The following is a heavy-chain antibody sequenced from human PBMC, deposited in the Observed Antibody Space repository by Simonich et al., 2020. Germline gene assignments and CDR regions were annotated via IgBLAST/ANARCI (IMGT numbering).Heavy chain of an antibody. J-gene: IGHJ3*02. CDR3: ASLMYSSSWLCAFDI. V-gene: IGHV4-39*01. Sequence: QLQLQESGPGLVKPSETLSLTCTVSGGSISSSSYYWGWIRQPPGKGLEGIGRIYYSGSTYYNPSLKSRVTISVDTSKNQFSLKLSSVTAADTAVYYCASLMYSSSWLCAFDIWGQGTMVTVSS. CDR2: IYYSGST. D-gene: IGHD6-13*01. CDR1: GGSISSSSYY.